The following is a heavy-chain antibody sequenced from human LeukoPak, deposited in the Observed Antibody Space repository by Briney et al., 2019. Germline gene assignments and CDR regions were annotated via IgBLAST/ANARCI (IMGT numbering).Heavy chain of an antibody. V-gene: IGHV1-46*01. D-gene: IGHD2-21*02. CDR2: INPSGGST. CDR1: GYTFTSYY. CDR3: ARDYCGGGCYQYGAFDY. J-gene: IGHJ4*02. Sequence: ASVKVSCKASGYTFTSYYMHWVRQAPGQGLEWMGIINPSGGSTSYAQKFQGRVTMTRDTSTSTVYMELSSLRSEDTAVYYCARDYCGGGCYQYGAFDYWGQGTLVTVSS.